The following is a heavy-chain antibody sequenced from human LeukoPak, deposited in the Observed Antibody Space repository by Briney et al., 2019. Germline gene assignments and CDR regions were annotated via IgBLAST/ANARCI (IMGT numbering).Heavy chain of an antibody. D-gene: IGHD2-21*02. V-gene: IGHV4-39*01. CDR1: SDSIYSSNYY. CDR3: ARAAYCGGDCYLFDY. J-gene: IGHJ4*02. CDR2: IYYSGST. Sequence: PSETLSLTCTVSSDSIYSSNYYWGWIRQPPGKGLEWIGSIYYSGSTYYSSSLKSRVTISVDTSKNQFSLKLSSLTAADTVVYYCARAAYCGGDCYLFDYWGQGTLVTVFS.